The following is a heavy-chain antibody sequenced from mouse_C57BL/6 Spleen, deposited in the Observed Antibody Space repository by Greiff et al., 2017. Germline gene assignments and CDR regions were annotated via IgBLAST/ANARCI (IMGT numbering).Heavy chain of an antibody. V-gene: IGHV1-26*01. Sequence: EVQLQQSGPELVKPGASVKISCKASGYTFTDYYMNWVKQSHGKSLEWIGDINPNNGGTSYNQKFKGKATLTVDKSSSTAYMELRSLTSEDSAVYYCARSESNGYWGQGTTLTVYS. D-gene: IGHD2-5*01. CDR1: GYTFTDYY. CDR3: ARSESNGY. CDR2: INPNNGGT. J-gene: IGHJ2*01.